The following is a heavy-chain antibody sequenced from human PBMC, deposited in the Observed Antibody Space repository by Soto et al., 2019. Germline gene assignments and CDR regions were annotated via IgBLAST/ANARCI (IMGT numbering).Heavy chain of an antibody. CDR2: IIPVLDKT. J-gene: IGHJ4*02. V-gene: IGHV1-69*16. CDR3: ARGFTMIVVAQSY. Sequence: SVKVSCKASGGTFSSYTISWVRQAPGQRLEWMGRIIPVLDKTKYAQKFQGRVTITTDESASTAYMELSSLRSEDTAVYYCARGFTMIVVAQSYWGQGTLVTVSS. D-gene: IGHD3-22*01. CDR1: GGTFSSYT.